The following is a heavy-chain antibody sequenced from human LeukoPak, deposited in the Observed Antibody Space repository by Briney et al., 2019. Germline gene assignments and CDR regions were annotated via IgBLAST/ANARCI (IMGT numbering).Heavy chain of an antibody. D-gene: IGHD3-10*01. CDR1: GYTFTSYD. V-gene: IGHV1-8*01. Sequence: ASVKVSCKASGYTFTSYDINWVRQATGQGLEWMGWMNPNSGNTGYAQKFQGRVTMTRNTSISTAYMELSCLRSEDTAVYYCARAPMYRSSVRGRVIWFDPWGQGTLVTVSS. CDR3: ARAPMYRSSVRGRVIWFDP. J-gene: IGHJ5*02. CDR2: MNPNSGNT.